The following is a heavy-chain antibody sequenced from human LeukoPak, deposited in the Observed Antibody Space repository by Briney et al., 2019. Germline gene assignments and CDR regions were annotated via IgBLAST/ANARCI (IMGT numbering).Heavy chain of an antibody. CDR2: IYYSGST. J-gene: IGHJ4*02. CDR1: DGSISSSSYY. CDR3: ASHVDTAVDY. V-gene: IGHV4-39*01. D-gene: IGHD5-18*01. Sequence: SETLSLTCTVSDGSISSSSYYWGWIRQPPGKGLEWIGSIYYSGSTYYNPSLKSRVTISVDTPKNQFSLKLSSVTAADTAVYYCASHVDTAVDYWGQGTLVTVSS.